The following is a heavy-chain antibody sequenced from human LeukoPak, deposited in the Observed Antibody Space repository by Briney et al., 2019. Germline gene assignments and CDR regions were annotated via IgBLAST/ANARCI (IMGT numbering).Heavy chain of an antibody. CDR1: GFTFSTYV. V-gene: IGHV3-64D*06. CDR3: VRGTGY. CDR2: ISSNGDNT. J-gene: IGHJ4*02. Sequence: GSLRLSCSVSGFTFSTYVMHLVRQASGKGLEYVSAISSNGDNTYYADSVKGRFTISRDNSKNTLYLQMSSLRADDTAVYYCVRGTGYWGQGTLVTVSS.